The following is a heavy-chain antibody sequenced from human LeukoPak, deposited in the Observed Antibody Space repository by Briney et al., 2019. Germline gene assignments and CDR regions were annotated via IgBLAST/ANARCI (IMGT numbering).Heavy chain of an antibody. Sequence: GSLRLSCVTSGFTFGSYAMSWVRQAPGKGLEWVSAITASGGDTYHADSVKGRFTISRDNSKNILWLQMNSLRVEDTAVYFCVKGSDSGRPYYFDCWGQGTLSSSPQ. CDR1: GFTFGSYA. V-gene: IGHV3-23*01. CDR2: ITASGGDT. D-gene: IGHD6-25*01. J-gene: IGHJ4*02. CDR3: VKGSDSGRPYYFDC.